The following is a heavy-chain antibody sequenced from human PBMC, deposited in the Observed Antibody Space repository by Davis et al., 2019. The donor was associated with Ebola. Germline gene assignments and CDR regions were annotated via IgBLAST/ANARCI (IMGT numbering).Heavy chain of an antibody. V-gene: IGHV3-7*03. CDR2: IKQDGSEK. D-gene: IGHD3-3*01. J-gene: IGHJ6*02. CDR1: GFTFSSYW. CDR3: ARDTLTIFGGDLTYYYYGMDV. Sequence: GESLKISCAASGFTFSSYWMSWVRQAPGKELEWVANIKQDGSEKYYVDSVKGRFTISRDNAKNSLYLQMNSLRAEDTAVYYCARDTLTIFGGDLTYYYYGMDVWGQGTTVTVSS.